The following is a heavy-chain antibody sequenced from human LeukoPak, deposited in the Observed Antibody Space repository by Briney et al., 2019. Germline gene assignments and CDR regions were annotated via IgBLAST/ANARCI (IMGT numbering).Heavy chain of an antibody. CDR3: AKDLTYYYDSTGYYFDY. D-gene: IGHD3-22*01. V-gene: IGHV3-23*01. Sequence: GGSLRLSCAASGFTFSSYAMSWVRQAPGKGLELVSGISGSGGTTYYADSVKGRFTISRDNSKNTLYQQLNSLRAEDTAIYYCAKDLTYYYDSTGYYFDYWGQGTLVTVSS. CDR2: ISGSGGTT. J-gene: IGHJ4*02. CDR1: GFTFSSYA.